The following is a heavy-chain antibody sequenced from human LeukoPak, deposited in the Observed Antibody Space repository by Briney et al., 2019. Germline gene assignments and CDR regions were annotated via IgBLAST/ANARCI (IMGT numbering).Heavy chain of an antibody. V-gene: IGHV3-7*01. CDR3: ATDRDNSDWQKRFDS. D-gene: IGHD2-21*02. Sequence: GGSLRLSYAASGFTFSTYWMNWYRQAPGKGLEWVGNINQDASEINYVDSVRGRFTISRDNAKNSLHLQMNSLRAQDRAVYYCATDRDNSDWQKRFDSWGQGTLVTVSS. J-gene: IGHJ4*02. CDR1: GFTFSTYW. CDR2: INQDASEI.